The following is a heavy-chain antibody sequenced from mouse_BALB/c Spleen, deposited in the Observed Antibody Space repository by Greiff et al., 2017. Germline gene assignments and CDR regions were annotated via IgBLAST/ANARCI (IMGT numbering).Heavy chain of an antibody. V-gene: IGHV5-9*03. CDR2: ISSGGGNT. D-gene: IGHD2-1*01. Sequence: DVMLVESGGGLVKPGGSLKLSCAASGFTFSSYTMSWVRQTPEKRLEWVATISSGGGNTYYPDSVKGRFTISRDNAKNNLYLQMSSLRSEDTALYYCARYYGNYDYAMDYWGQGTSVTVSS. CDR1: GFTFSSYT. J-gene: IGHJ4*01. CDR3: ARYYGNYDYAMDY.